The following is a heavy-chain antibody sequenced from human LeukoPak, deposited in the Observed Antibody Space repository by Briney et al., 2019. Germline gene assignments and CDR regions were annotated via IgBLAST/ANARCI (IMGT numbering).Heavy chain of an antibody. J-gene: IGHJ3*02. V-gene: IGHV3-30*14. CDR1: GFTFSSYA. Sequence: GGSLRLSCAASGFTFSSYAMHWVRQAPGKGLEWVAVISYDGSNKYYADSVKGRFTISRDNSKNTLYLQMNSLRAEDTAVYYCASCRDGYKGDAFDIWGQGTMVTVSS. CDR2: ISYDGSNK. CDR3: ASCRDGYKGDAFDI. D-gene: IGHD5-24*01.